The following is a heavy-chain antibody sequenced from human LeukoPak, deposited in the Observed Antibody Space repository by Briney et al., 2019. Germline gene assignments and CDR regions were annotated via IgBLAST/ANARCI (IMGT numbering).Heavy chain of an antibody. J-gene: IGHJ4*02. D-gene: IGHD6-13*01. CDR3: ARRYSSSWWYFAN. CDR1: GGSISSYY. CDR2: IYYTGST. Sequence: SETLSLTCTVSGGSISSYYWSWIRQPPGKGLEWIGYIYYTGSTDYNPSLKSRVAISVDTSKNQFSLKLSSVTAADTAVYYCARRYSSSWWYFANWGQGTLVTVSS. V-gene: IGHV4-59*08.